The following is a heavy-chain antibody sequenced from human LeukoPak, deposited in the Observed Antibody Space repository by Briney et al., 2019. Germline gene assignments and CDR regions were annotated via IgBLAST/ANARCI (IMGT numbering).Heavy chain of an antibody. J-gene: IGHJ5*02. V-gene: IGHV1-2*02. CDR2: INPNSGGT. D-gene: IGHD3-9*01. CDR3: AGAYYDILTGSLGNWFDP. CDR1: GGTFSSYA. Sequence: ASVKVSCKASGGTFSSYAISWVRQAPGQGLEWMGWINPNSGGTNYAQKFQGRVTMTRDTSISTAYMELSRLRSDDTAVYYCAGAYYDILTGSLGNWFDPWGQGTLVTVSS.